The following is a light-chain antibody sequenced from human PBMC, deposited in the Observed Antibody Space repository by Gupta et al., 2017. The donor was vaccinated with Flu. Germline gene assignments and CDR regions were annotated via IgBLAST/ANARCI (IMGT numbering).Light chain of an antibody. CDR1: QSIGRF. Sequence: PSSLSASVGDRVTITWRASQSIGRFLNWYQQKPGEAPKVLINGATSLQSGVPSTFSGSGSGTDFILTISSLQPEDFATYYCQQSYSSPYTFGQGTKLEI. J-gene: IGKJ2*01. V-gene: IGKV1-39*01. CDR2: GAT. CDR3: QQSYSSPYT.